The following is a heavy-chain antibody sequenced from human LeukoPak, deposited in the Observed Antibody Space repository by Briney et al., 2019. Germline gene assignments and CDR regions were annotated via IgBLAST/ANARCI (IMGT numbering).Heavy chain of an antibody. Sequence: ASVKVSCKASGYTFTGYYMHWVRQAPGQGLEWMGWINPNSGGTNYAQKFQGRVTMTRDTSISTAYMELSRLRSDDTAVYYCARGDNRDGYNVKYYFDYWGQGTLVTVSS. CDR1: GYTFTGYY. D-gene: IGHD5-24*01. CDR2: INPNSGGT. V-gene: IGHV1-2*02. J-gene: IGHJ4*02. CDR3: ARGDNRDGYNVKYYFDY.